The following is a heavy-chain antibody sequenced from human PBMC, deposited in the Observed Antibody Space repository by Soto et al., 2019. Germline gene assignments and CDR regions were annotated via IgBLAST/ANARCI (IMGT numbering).Heavy chain of an antibody. CDR1: GFTFSSYA. J-gene: IGHJ4*02. D-gene: IGHD2-2*02. V-gene: IGHV3-23*01. Sequence: EVQLLESGGGLVQPGGSLRLSCAASGFTFSSYAMTWVRQAPGKGLEWVSAISGSGGSTYYADSVKGRFTISSDNSKNTLYLQMNSLRAEDTAVYYCAKDRGYCSSTSCYIDSWGQGTLVTVSS. CDR2: ISGSGGST. CDR3: AKDRGYCSSTSCYIDS.